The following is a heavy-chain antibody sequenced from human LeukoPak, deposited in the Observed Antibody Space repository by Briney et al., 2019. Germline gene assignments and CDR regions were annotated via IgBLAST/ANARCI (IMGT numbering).Heavy chain of an antibody. J-gene: IGHJ4*02. CDR2: IYPGDSDT. Sequence: GESLKISCKGSGYSFTSYWIGWVRQMPGKGLEWMGIIYPGDSDTRYSPSFQGQVTISAVKSISTAYLQWSSLKASDTAMYYCARNVDTVTSLFVYWGQGTLVTVSS. V-gene: IGHV5-51*01. CDR3: ARNVDTVTSLFVY. CDR1: GYSFTSYW. D-gene: IGHD4-17*01.